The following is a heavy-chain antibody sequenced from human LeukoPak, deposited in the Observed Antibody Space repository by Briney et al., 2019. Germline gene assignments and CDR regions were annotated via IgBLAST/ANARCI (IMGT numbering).Heavy chain of an antibody. V-gene: IGHV5-51*01. Sequence: GESLKISCKGSGYSFTSYWIGWVRQMPGKGLEWMGIIYPGDSDTKYSPSFQGQVTISADKSFSTAYLQWSSLKASDTAMYYCARWFCSRGDCYSGFDYWGQGTLVTVSS. CDR1: GYSFTSYW. CDR3: ARWFCSRGDCYSGFDY. D-gene: IGHD2-15*01. J-gene: IGHJ4*02. CDR2: IYPGDSDT.